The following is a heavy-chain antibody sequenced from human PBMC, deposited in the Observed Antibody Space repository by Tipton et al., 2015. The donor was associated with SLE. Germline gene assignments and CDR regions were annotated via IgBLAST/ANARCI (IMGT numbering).Heavy chain of an antibody. Sequence: TLSLTCSVSGGSIDNSYWSWVRQPPGKALESVGFIYYGAYTNYNHSLKSRVTISQDTSKNQFFLTLASVTAADTAVYFCAREPLQYSSNYYGAVFNAFDIWGQGTMVTVSS. CDR2: IYYGAYT. V-gene: IGHV4-59*01. CDR3: AREPLQYSSNYYGAVFNAFDI. D-gene: IGHD6-13*01. J-gene: IGHJ3*02. CDR1: GGSIDNSY.